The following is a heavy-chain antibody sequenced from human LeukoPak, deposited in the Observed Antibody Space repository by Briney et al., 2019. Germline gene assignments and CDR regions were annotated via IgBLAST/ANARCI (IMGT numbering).Heavy chain of an antibody. D-gene: IGHD3-10*01. CDR1: GFTVSSNY. CDR2: ISGSGGST. V-gene: IGHV3-23*01. J-gene: IGHJ4*02. Sequence: PGGSLRLSCAASGFTVSSNYMSWVRQAPGKGLEWVSAISGSGGSTYYADSVKGRFTISRDNSKNTLYLQMNSLRAEDTAVYYCAKDPESIHDLITMVRGVVSPYFDYWGQGTLVTVSS. CDR3: AKDPESIHDLITMVRGVVSPYFDY.